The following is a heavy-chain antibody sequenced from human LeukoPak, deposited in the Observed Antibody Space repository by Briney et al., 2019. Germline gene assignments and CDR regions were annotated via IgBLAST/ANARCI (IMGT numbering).Heavy chain of an antibody. V-gene: IGHV3-9*01. J-gene: IGHJ4*02. CDR2: IKWNSGSI. CDR1: GFTFYDYA. CDR3: AKDKQGGDYYDSSGSFDY. D-gene: IGHD3-22*01. Sequence: GGSLRLSCAASGFTFYDYAMHWVRQAPGKGLEWVSGIKWNSGSIGSADSVRGRFTISRDNAKNSLYLQMNSLRAEDTALYYCAKDKQGGDYYDSSGSFDYWGQGTLVTVSS.